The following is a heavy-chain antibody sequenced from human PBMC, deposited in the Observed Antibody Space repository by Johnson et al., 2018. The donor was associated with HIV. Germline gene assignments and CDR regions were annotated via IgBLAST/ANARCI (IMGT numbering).Heavy chain of an antibody. CDR2: ISYDGTNK. V-gene: IGHV3-30*04. J-gene: IGHJ3*02. Sequence: VQLVESGGGVVQPGRSLRLSCAASGFTFSSYAMHWVRQAPGKGLEWVAVISYDGTNKYYADYVKGRFTISRDNSKNTLYLQMNSLRAEDTAVYYCARGRWLQAKSDAFDIWGQGTMVTVSS. CDR1: GFTFSSYA. D-gene: IGHD5-24*01. CDR3: ARGRWLQAKSDAFDI.